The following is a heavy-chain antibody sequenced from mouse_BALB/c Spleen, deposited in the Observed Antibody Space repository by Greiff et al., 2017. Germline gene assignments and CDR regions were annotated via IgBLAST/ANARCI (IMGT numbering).Heavy chain of an antibody. V-gene: IGHV5-6-2*01. CDR3: AGIYYYGSRYGWFAY. CDR1: GFTFSSYY. CDR2: INSNGGST. D-gene: IGHD1-1*01. Sequence: EVQLVESGGGLVKLGGSLKLSCAASGFTFSSYYMSWVRQTPEKRLELVAAINSNGGSTYYPDTVKGRFTISRDNAKNTLYLQKSSLKSEDTALYYYAGIYYYGSRYGWFAYWGQGTLVTVSA. J-gene: IGHJ3*01.